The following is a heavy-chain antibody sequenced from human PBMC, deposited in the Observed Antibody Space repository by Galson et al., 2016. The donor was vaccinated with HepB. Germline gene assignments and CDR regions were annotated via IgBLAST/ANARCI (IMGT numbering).Heavy chain of an antibody. Sequence: ETLSLTCTVSGGSISSYFWNWIRQPPGKGLEWIGYVYNSGSTNYNPSLKSRVTISVDTSKNQFSLKLSSVTAADTAVYYCARESKWAAADDFFYYYGMDVWGQGTTVTVSS. D-gene: IGHD6-13*01. J-gene: IGHJ6*02. CDR2: VYNSGST. CDR1: GGSISSYF. V-gene: IGHV4-59*12. CDR3: ARESKWAAADDFFYYYGMDV.